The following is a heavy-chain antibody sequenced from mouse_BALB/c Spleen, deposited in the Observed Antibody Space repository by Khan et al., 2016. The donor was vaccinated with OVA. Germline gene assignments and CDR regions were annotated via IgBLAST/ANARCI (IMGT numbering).Heavy chain of an antibody. V-gene: IGHV4-2*02. CDR2: INPGSRTI. CDR1: GFDFSRNW. CDR3: ARRERYGQLAN. Sequence: VQLQESGGGLVQPGGSLILSCAASGFDFSRNWMSWARQAPGKGQEWIGEINPGSRTINYTPSLKEKFIISRDNAKNTLYLQMRKVRSEDTALYYCARRERYGQLANWGQGTLVTVSA. J-gene: IGHJ3*01. D-gene: IGHD2-14*01.